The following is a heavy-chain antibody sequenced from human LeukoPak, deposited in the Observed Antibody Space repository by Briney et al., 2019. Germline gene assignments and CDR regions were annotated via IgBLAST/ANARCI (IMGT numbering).Heavy chain of an antibody. J-gene: IGHJ5*02. V-gene: IGHV1-69*13. CDR2: IIPIFGTA. D-gene: IGHD3-22*01. Sequence: GASVKVSCKASGGTFSSHIISWVRQAPGQGLEWMGGIIPIFGTAKYAQKFQGRVTIIADESTSAGYMELRSLRSEDTAVYYCARGYDDRSGYRFDPWGQGTLVTVSS. CDR1: GGTFSSHI. CDR3: ARGYDDRSGYRFDP.